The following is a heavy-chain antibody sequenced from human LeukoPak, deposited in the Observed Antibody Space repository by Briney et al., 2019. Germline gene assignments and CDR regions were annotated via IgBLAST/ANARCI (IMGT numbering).Heavy chain of an antibody. D-gene: IGHD3-10*01. CDR1: GGAISGSTYY. Sequence: SETLSLTCTVSGGAISGSTYYWGWIRQPPGKGLEWIGSIYYSGSTYYNPSLKSRVTISVDTSKNQFSLKLSSVTAADTAVYYCAREPVRSAFGESDAFDIWGQGTMVTVSS. CDR2: IYYSGST. J-gene: IGHJ3*02. V-gene: IGHV4-39*02. CDR3: AREPVRSAFGESDAFDI.